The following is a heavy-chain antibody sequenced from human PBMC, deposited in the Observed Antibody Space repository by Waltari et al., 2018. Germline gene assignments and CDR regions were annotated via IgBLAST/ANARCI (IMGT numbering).Heavy chain of an antibody. CDR1: GFTFSSYE. CDR2: SSSSGSTI. J-gene: IGHJ5*02. V-gene: IGHV3-48*03. Sequence: EVQLVESGGGLVQPGGSLRLSCAASGFTFSSYEMNWVRQAPGKGLEWVSYSSSSGSTIYYADSVKGRFTISRDNAKNSLYLQMNSLRAEDTAVYYCARDRGYDSGSRFDPWGQGTLVTVSS. CDR3: ARDRGYDSGSRFDP. D-gene: IGHD5-12*01.